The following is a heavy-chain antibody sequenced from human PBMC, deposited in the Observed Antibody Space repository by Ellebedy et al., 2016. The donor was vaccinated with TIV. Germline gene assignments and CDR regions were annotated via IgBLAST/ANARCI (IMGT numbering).Heavy chain of an antibody. V-gene: IGHV3-7*01. CDR1: GFTFSNYW. Sequence: GESLKISCAASGFTFSNYWMSWVRQAPGKGLEWVAHIKQDGSEKYYVDSVKGRFTISRDNAKNSLYLQMNSLRAEDTAVYYCARGGGCFGDSCYYADFWGQGTLVTVSS. CDR2: IKQDGSEK. CDR3: ARGGGCFGDSCYYADF. J-gene: IGHJ4*02. D-gene: IGHD2-21*01.